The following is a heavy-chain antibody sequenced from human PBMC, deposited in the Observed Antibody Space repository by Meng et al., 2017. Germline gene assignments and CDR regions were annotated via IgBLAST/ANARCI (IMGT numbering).Heavy chain of an antibody. V-gene: IGHV3-53*04. CDR1: GFTVSSNY. Sequence: GESLTISCAASGFTVSSNYMSWVRQAPGKGLEWVSVIYSGGSTYYADSVKGRFTISRHNSKNTLYLQMNSLRAEDTAVYYCARAAYSSSRHPYFQHWGQGTRVTVSS. D-gene: IGHD6-13*01. CDR3: ARAAYSSSRHPYFQH. CDR2: IYSGGST. J-gene: IGHJ1*01.